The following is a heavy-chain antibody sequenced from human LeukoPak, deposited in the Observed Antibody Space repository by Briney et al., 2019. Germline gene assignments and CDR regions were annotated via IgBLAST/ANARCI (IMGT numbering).Heavy chain of an antibody. J-gene: IGHJ4*02. D-gene: IGHD4-23*01. V-gene: IGHV4-59*08. CDR1: GDSLRSYS. CDR2: IYNNGRT. CDR3: AGGLYGGNSVFDY. Sequence: SETLSLTCTVSGDSLRSYSCSWIRQTPGEGLEWIGYIYNNGRTNYSPSLKSRVTISIDTSKNQFSLKLSSVTAADTAVYYCAGGLYGGNSVFDYWGRGTLVTVSS.